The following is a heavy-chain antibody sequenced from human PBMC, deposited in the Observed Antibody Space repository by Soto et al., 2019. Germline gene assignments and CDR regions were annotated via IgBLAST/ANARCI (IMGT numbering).Heavy chain of an antibody. Sequence: ASVKVSCKASGYTFTGYYMHWVRHAPGQGLEWMGWINPNSGGTNYAQKFQGRVTMTRDTSISTAYMELSRLRSDDTAVYYCARERTDYYYYYGMDVWGQGTTVTVSS. D-gene: IGHD1-1*01. V-gene: IGHV1-2*02. CDR3: ARERTDYYYYYGMDV. CDR2: INPNSGGT. CDR1: GYTFTGYY. J-gene: IGHJ6*02.